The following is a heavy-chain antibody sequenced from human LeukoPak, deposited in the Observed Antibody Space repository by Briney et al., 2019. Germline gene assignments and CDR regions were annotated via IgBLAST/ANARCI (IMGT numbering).Heavy chain of an antibody. Sequence: ASVKVSCKASGYTFTSYGISWVRQAPGQGLEWMGWISAYNGNTNYAQKLQGRVTMTTDTSTSTAYMELSSLRSDDTAVYYCARYAWLAALGGVDYWGQGTLVTVSS. CDR2: ISAYNGNT. D-gene: IGHD6-19*01. CDR3: ARYAWLAALGGVDY. CDR1: GYTFTSYG. V-gene: IGHV1-18*01. J-gene: IGHJ4*02.